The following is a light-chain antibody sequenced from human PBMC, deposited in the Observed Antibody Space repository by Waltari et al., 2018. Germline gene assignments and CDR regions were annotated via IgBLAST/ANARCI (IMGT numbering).Light chain of an antibody. Sequence: IQLTQSPPSLSASVGDRVTIPCRASQGISSNLAWYQQKPGKAPKLLISAASTLQSGVPLRFSGSGSGTDFTLTISSLQPEDFATYYCQQLNSYPITFGQGTRLEIK. J-gene: IGKJ5*01. CDR1: QGISSN. V-gene: IGKV1-9*01. CDR3: QQLNSYPIT. CDR2: AAS.